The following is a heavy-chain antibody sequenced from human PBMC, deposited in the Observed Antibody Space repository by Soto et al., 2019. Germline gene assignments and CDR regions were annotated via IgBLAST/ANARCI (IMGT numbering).Heavy chain of an antibody. CDR2: IKQDGSEK. CDR1: GFTFSSYW. V-gene: IGHV3-7*01. Sequence: GGSLRLSCAGSGFTFSSYWMTWVRQAPGKGLEWVANIKQDGSEKYYVDSVKGRFIISRDNAQNSLYLQMNSLRAEDTAVYYCATLDFWGQGTLVTVSS. CDR3: ATLDF. J-gene: IGHJ4*02.